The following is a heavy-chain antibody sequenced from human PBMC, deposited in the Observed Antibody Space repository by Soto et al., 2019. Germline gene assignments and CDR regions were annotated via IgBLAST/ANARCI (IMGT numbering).Heavy chain of an antibody. CDR3: AKAYYDFWSGYYTGGPLDY. CDR2: ISGSGGST. CDR1: GFTFSSYA. V-gene: IGHV3-23*01. J-gene: IGHJ4*02. Sequence: SLMLSCAASGFTFSSYAMSLVRQAPGKGLEWVSAISGSGGSTYYADSVKGRFTISRDNSKNTLYLQMNSLRAEDTAVYYCAKAYYDFWSGYYTGGPLDYWGQGTLVTVSS. D-gene: IGHD3-3*01.